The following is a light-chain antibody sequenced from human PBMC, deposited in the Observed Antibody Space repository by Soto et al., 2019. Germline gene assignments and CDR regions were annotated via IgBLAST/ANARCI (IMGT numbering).Light chain of an antibody. V-gene: IGKV1-39*01. Sequence: DVQMAQSPSSLSASVGDSLTLTCRASQTVTSYLNWYQQKPGKAPKLLIYAASTLQSGVPSRFSGSGSGTEFTLTTISLQPEDFATSYCQQSYRFPKTFGRGTKVDIK. CDR1: QTVTSY. CDR2: AAS. J-gene: IGKJ1*01. CDR3: QQSYRFPKT.